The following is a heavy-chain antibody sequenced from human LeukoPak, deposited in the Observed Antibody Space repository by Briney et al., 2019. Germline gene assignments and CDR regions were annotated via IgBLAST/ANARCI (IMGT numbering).Heavy chain of an antibody. V-gene: IGHV4-38-2*02. CDR2: IYHSGST. CDR3: ARDNGYNSWGF. CDR1: GYSISSGYY. D-gene: IGHD5-24*01. J-gene: IGHJ4*02. Sequence: SETLSLTCTVSGYSISSGYYWGWIRQPPGKGLEWIGSIYHSGSTYYNPSLKSRVTISVDTSKNQFSLKLSSVTAADTAVYYCARDNGYNSWGFWGQGTLVTVSS.